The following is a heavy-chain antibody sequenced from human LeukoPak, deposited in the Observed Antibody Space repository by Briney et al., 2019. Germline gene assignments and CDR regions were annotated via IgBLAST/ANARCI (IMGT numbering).Heavy chain of an antibody. V-gene: IGHV3-30*19. CDR3: ARDPEGYQLLYSYYFDS. CDR2: ISYDGSNE. Sequence: GGSLRLSCAASGFTFSSYGMHWVRQAPGKGLEWVAFISYDGSNEYYADSVKGRFTISRDNSKNTLFLQMNSLRAEDTAIYYCARDPEGYQLLYSYYFDSWGQGTLVTVSS. J-gene: IGHJ4*02. CDR1: GFTFSSYG. D-gene: IGHD2-2*02.